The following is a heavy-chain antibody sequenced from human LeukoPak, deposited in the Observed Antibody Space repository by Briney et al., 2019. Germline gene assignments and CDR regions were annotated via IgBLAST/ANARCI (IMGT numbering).Heavy chain of an antibody. Sequence: PGGSLRLFCAASGLIFNSNTVSGVRQAPGKGREWVASFGTMSGDTYYADSVGGRFIMSSDSAKMSVFLQMASLSLDETAVYYRSRDQGEPWNHNYYGMDVWGQGPTVTVSS. CDR1: GLIFNSNT. J-gene: IGHJ6*02. V-gene: IGHV3-21*01. D-gene: IGHD3-16*01. CDR2: FGTMSGDT. CDR3: SRDQGEPWNHNYYGMDV.